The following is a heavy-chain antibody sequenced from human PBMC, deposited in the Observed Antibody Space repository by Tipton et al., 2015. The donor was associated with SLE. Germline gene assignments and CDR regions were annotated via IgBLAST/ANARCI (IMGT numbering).Heavy chain of an antibody. J-gene: IGHJ1*01. V-gene: IGHV4-34*01. Sequence: TLSLTCAVNGASFTDYYWTWIRQPPGKGLEWIGEIHHSGNTNYNPSLKSRITISVDTPKNQFSLELRSVTAADTSVYYCARAVPAAAKTYIEHWGRGTLVTVSS. CDR3: ARAVPAAAKTYIEH. CDR2: IHHSGNT. D-gene: IGHD2-2*01. CDR1: GASFTDYY.